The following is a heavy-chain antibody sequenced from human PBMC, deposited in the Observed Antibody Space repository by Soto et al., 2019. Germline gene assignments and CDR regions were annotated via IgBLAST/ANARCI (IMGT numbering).Heavy chain of an antibody. D-gene: IGHD1-7*01. Sequence: PGGSLRLSCAASGFICTSYDMSWVRQAPGKGLEWVSTILVGGSTHYEDSVKGRFTTSRDRSKNTVYLQLNSLTAGDTAVYYCAKGTATVGGAFDICGQGTMVTVSS. J-gene: IGHJ3*02. V-gene: IGHV3-23*01. CDR1: GFICTSYD. CDR2: ILVGGST. CDR3: AKGTATVGGAFDI.